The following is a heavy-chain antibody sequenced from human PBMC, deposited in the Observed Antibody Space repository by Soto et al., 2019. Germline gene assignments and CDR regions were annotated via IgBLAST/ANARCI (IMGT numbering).Heavy chain of an antibody. D-gene: IGHD2-2*01. Sequence: ASVKVSCKASGYTFTTYSMHWVRQAPGQRLEWMGWIHAGNGNTEHSQKFQGRVTITRDTSASTAYLELGSLRSEDTAVYYCARAACSSTSCYNYYAYGMDVWGQGTAVTVS. CDR3: ARAACSSTSCYNYYAYGMDV. V-gene: IGHV1-3*01. J-gene: IGHJ6*02. CDR1: GYTFTTYS. CDR2: IHAGNGNT.